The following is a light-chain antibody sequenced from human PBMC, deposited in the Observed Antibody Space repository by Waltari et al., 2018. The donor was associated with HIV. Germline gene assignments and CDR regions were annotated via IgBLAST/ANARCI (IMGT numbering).Light chain of an antibody. V-gene: IGKV1-5*03. CDR3: QQYYSYPWT. J-gene: IGKJ1*01. Sequence: DIQMTQSPSTLSASVGARVTITCRASQSITSWLAWYQQKPGKAPNLLIYKASSLQSGVPSRFSGSGSGTEFTLTISSLQPDDFATYYCQQYYSYPWTFGQGTKMEVK. CDR2: KAS. CDR1: QSITSW.